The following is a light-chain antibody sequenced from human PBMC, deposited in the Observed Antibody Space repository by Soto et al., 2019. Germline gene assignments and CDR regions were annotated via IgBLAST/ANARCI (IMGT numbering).Light chain of an antibody. Sequence: EIVMTQSPSTLSVSPWERFSLSCRASQSVNSKLAWYQQKPGQAPRLLIYGASTRATGIPARFSGSGSGTEFTLTISSLQSEDFAVYFCQQYNNWPPITFGQGTRLEI. CDR3: QQYNNWPPIT. V-gene: IGKV3-15*01. CDR1: QSVNSK. CDR2: GAS. J-gene: IGKJ5*01.